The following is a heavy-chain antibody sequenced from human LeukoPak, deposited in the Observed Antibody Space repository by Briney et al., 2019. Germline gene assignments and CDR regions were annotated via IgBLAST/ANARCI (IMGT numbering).Heavy chain of an antibody. CDR2: IKLDENTA. CDR1: GLSSTIYW. J-gene: IGHJ4*02. D-gene: IGHD3-3*01. V-gene: IGHV3-74*01. CDR3: ARDRPFWN. Sequence: PGGSLRLSCAASGLSSTIYWMHWVRQVPGKGPVWVSRIKLDENTAYYADFVKGRFTISRDDAKTTVYLQMNSLRAEDSAVYYCARDRPFWNWGQGTLVTVSS.